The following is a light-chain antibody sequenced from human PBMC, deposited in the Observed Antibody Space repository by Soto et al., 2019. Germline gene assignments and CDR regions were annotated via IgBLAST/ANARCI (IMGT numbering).Light chain of an antibody. CDR1: QPISSW. V-gene: IGKV1-12*01. Sequence: DIQMTQSPSSISASVGDRVTITCRASQPISSWLAWYQQVPGQAPYLLIYPASTLQSGVPSRFSGSGSGTDFTLTINSLQPEDFAPYYCQQGYNFPRAFGQGTRVEI. J-gene: IGKJ1*01. CDR3: QQGYNFPRA. CDR2: PAS.